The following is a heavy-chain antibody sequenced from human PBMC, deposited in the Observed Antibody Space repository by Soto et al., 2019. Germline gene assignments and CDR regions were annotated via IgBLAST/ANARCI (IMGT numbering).Heavy chain of an antibody. V-gene: IGHV1-18*01. D-gene: IGHD4-17*01. Sequence: ASVKVSCKASGYTFTSYGISWVRQAPGQGLEWMGWINPYNGNTNYAQKLQGRVTMTTDTSTNTAYLQMNSLKTEDTAVYYCTRVQGYGGKRLLDYWGQGTLVTVSS. CDR3: TRVQGYGGKRLLDY. J-gene: IGHJ4*02. CDR2: INPYNGNT. CDR1: GYTFTSYG.